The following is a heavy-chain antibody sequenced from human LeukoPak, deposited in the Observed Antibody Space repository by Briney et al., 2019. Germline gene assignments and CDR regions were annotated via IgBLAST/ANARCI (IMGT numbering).Heavy chain of an antibody. V-gene: IGHV3-9*01. CDR2: ISWNSGSR. J-gene: IGHJ3*02. CDR1: GFTFDDYA. CDR3: TKASSSWYYPAFDI. Sequence: GGSLRLSCAASGFTFDDYAMHWVRQAPGKGLEWVSGISWNSGSRVYADSMKGRFTISRDNAKSSLYLQMNSLTPEDTAFYYCTKASSSWYYPAFDIWGQGTMVTVSS. D-gene: IGHD6-13*01.